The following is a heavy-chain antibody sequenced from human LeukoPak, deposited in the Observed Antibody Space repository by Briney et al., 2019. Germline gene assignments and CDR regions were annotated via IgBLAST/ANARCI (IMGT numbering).Heavy chain of an antibody. CDR3: AREPHPRGLEIGAFDI. CDR2: IYHSGST. V-gene: IGHV4-30-2*01. Sequence: SETLSLTCAVSGGSISSGGYSWSWIRQPPGKGLEWIGYIYHSGSTYYNPSLKSRVTISVDRSKNQFSLKLSSVTAADTAVYYCAREPHPRGLEIGAFDIWGQGTMVTVSS. J-gene: IGHJ3*02. D-gene: IGHD1-1*01. CDR1: GGSISSGGYS.